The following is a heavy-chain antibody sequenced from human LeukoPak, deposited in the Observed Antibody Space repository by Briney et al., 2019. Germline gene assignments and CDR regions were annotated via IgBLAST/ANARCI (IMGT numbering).Heavy chain of an antibody. CDR1: GYSFTSYW. CDR2: IYPGDSET. V-gene: IGHV5-51*01. CDR3: ARPFYSGSWKAFDI. Sequence: GEALEISCEGSGYSFTSYWIGWVRPMPGKGLEWMGIIYPGDSETKYSPSFQGQVTISADKSISTAYLQWSSLQASDTAMYYCARPFYSGSWKAFDIWGQGTMLTVSS. D-gene: IGHD1-26*01. J-gene: IGHJ3*02.